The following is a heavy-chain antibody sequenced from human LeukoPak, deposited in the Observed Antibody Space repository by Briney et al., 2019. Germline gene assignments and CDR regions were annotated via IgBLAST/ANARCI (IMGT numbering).Heavy chain of an antibody. CDR3: AREGYCSGGSCYSREVDAFDI. D-gene: IGHD2-15*01. CDR2: IYYSGST. J-gene: IGHJ3*02. CDR1: GGSISSGGYY. Sequence: SETLSLTCTVSGGSISSGGYYWSWIRQHPGKGLEWIGYIYYSGSTYYNPSLKSRVTLSVDTSKNQFSLKLSSVTAADTAVYYCAREGYCSGGSCYSREVDAFDIWGQGTMVTVSS. V-gene: IGHV4-31*03.